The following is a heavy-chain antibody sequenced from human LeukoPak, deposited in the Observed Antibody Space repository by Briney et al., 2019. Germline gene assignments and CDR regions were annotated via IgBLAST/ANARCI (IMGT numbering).Heavy chain of an antibody. V-gene: IGHV3-30*18. CDR2: ISYDGSNQ. CDR1: GFSFSSYG. CDR3: AKAPHSELLIIDF. J-gene: IGHJ4*02. D-gene: IGHD3-10*01. Sequence: AGGSLRLSCAASGFSFSSYGIHWVRQAPGKGLEWVAVISYDGSNQYYADSVKGRFTISRDNSKNTLYLQMNSLRPEDTAVYYCAKAPHSELLIIDFWGQGTLVTVSS.